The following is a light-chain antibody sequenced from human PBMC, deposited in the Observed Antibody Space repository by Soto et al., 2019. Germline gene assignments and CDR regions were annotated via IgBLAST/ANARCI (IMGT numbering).Light chain of an antibody. CDR1: SSNIGAGYD. V-gene: IGLV1-40*01. Sequence: QLVLTQPHSVSGAPGQRGTIACTGSSSNIGAGYDVHWYQQLPGTAPKLLIYGNSNRPSGVPDRFSGSKSGTSASLAITGLQAEDEADYYCQSYASSLSGSVFGGGTKLTVL. CDR2: GNS. J-gene: IGLJ3*02. CDR3: QSYASSLSGSV.